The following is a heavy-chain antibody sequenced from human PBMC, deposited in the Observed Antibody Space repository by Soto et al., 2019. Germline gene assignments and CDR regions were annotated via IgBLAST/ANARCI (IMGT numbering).Heavy chain of an antibody. Sequence: HPGGSLRLSCEESVFTFNTYSMHWVRQAPGKGLEWLAAIWYDGTQKYYADSVKGRFIISRDNSKKTLYLEMNSRRAEDTAVYYCARAGGTTVTGLWHFDSWGQGTLVTVSS. CDR1: VFTFNTYS. CDR2: IWYDGTQK. J-gene: IGHJ4*02. CDR3: ARAGGTTVTGLWHFDS. V-gene: IGHV3-33*01. D-gene: IGHD4-17*01.